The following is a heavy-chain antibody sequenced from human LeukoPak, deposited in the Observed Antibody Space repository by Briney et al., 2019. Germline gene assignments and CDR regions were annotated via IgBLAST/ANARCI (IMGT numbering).Heavy chain of an antibody. J-gene: IGHJ5*02. CDR2: ISSSSSYR. V-gene: IGHV3-21*01. CDR3: AKGGGSYRFDP. D-gene: IGHD1-26*01. CDR1: GFTLSSYS. Sequence: GGSLRLSCAASGFTLSSYSMNWVRQAPGKGLEWVSSISSSSSYRYYADSVKGRFTISRDNSKNTLYLQMNSLRAEDTAVYYCAKGGGSYRFDPWGQGTLVTVSS.